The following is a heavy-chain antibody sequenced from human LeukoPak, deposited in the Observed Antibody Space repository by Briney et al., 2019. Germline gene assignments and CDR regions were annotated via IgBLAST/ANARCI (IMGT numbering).Heavy chain of an antibody. V-gene: IGHV2-5*02. J-gene: IGHJ4*02. D-gene: IGHD6-19*01. CDR1: GFSLSTSGVG. CDR3: AHWREDSSGWYASDY. Sequence: SGPTLVKPTQTLTLTCTFSGFSLSTSGVGVGWIRQPPGKALEWLALIYWDDDKRYSPSLKSRLTITKDTSRNQVVLTMTNMDPVDTATYYCAHWREDSSGWYASDYWGQGTLVTVSS. CDR2: IYWDDDK.